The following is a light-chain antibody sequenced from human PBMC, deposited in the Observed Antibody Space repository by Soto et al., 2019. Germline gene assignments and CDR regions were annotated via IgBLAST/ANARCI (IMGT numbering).Light chain of an antibody. J-gene: IGKJ4*02. CDR2: LAS. CDR3: QRHYSAPFT. CDR1: QGISNY. Sequence: DIHLTQSPSALSASVVDRSTISCRASQGISNYLAWFQQKPGKVPKLLIYLASTLQSGVPSRFNGSGSGTDFTLTINSLQPEDVGTYYCQRHYSAPFTFGGGTKVDIK. V-gene: IGKV1-27*01.